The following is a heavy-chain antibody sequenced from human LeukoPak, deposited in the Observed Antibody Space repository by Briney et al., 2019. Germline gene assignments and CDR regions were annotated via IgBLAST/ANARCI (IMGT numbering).Heavy chain of an antibody. D-gene: IGHD1-26*01. CDR1: GGSISSSSYY. Sequence: SQTLSLTCTVSGGSISSSSYYWGWIRQPPGKGLEWIGSIYYSGSTYYNPSLKSRVPISVDTSKNQFSLKLSSVTAADTAVYYWAMHSGSYAYESYFDYWGQGTLVTVSS. V-gene: IGHV4-39*01. CDR3: AMHSGSYAYESYFDY. J-gene: IGHJ4*02. CDR2: IYYSGST.